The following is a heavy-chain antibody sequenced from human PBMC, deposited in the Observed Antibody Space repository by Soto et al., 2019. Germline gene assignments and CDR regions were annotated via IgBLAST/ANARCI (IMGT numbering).Heavy chain of an antibody. J-gene: IGHJ4*02. Sequence: QVHLQESGPGLVKPSGTLSLTCDVSGASISSNWWSWVRQPPGKGLEWVGEIYHNGNSHYNPSLEGRATMSMYLSKNQISLRLTSVTAADTAGYYCARHISVPTTRGFDYWGQGALVPVSS. CDR2: IYHNGNS. V-gene: IGHV4-4*02. CDR3: ARHISVPTTRGFDY. D-gene: IGHD4-17*01. CDR1: GASISSNW.